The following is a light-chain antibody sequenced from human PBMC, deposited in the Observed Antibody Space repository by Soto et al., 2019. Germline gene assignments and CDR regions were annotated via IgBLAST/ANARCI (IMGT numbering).Light chain of an antibody. CDR3: SSYTSTSTPLI. CDR1: SSDIGAYDY. V-gene: IGLV2-14*01. Sequence: QSALTQPASLSGSPGQSITISCTGTSSDIGAYDYVSWFQQHPGKAPKLMIYEVTSRPSGVSHRFSGSKSGNTASLSISGLQLEDDADYYCSSYTSTSTPLIFGGGTKVTVL. J-gene: IGLJ2*01. CDR2: EVT.